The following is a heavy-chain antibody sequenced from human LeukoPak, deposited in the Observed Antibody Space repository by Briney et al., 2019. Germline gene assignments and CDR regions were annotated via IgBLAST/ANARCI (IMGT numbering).Heavy chain of an antibody. V-gene: IGHV4-4*02. D-gene: IGHD3-22*01. CDR2: IYHSGST. J-gene: IGHJ6*02. CDR3: ARDPVYYDSSGPGIPRFLGYYYGMDV. CDR1: GGSISSSNW. Sequence: SGTLSLTCAVSGGSISSSNWWSWVRQPPGKGLEWIGEIYHSGSTNYNPSLKSRVTISVDTSKNQFSLKLSSVTAADTAVYYCARDPVYYDSSGPGIPRFLGYYYGMDVWGQGTTVTVSS.